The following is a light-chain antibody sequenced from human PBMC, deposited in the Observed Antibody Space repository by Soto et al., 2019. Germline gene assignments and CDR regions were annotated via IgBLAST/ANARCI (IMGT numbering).Light chain of an antibody. CDR3: QYYGGSPYT. CDR1: HSVPSYY. J-gene: IGKJ2*01. V-gene: IGKV3-20*01. Sequence: EIVLTQSPGTRSLSPGERATLSCRPSHSVPSYYLAWYQQKPGQAPRLLMYDGSSRASGIPVRFSGGGSGTDFTLTISRLEPEDFAVYSCQYYGGSPYTFGQGTKVDIK. CDR2: DGS.